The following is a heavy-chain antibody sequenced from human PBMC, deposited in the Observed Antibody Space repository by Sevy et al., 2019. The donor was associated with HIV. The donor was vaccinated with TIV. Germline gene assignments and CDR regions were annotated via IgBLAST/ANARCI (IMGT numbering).Heavy chain of an antibody. CDR3: ARAENYYGERNFDS. V-gene: IGHV3-48*02. CDR2: IRSSSSSI. J-gene: IGHJ4*02. CDR1: GFTLSSYS. D-gene: IGHD1-26*01. Sequence: GGSLRLSCAVSGFTLSSYSMNWVRQAPGKGLEWVSYIRSSSSSIYYADSVKGRFTISRDNAKNSLYLQMNSLRDEDTAVYYCARAENYYGERNFDSWGQGTLVTVSS.